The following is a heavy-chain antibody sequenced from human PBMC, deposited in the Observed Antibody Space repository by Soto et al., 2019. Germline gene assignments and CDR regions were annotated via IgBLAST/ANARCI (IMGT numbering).Heavy chain of an antibody. V-gene: IGHV3-11*01. CDR2: ISSSGSTI. Sequence: QVQLVESGGGLVKPGGSLRLSCAASGFTFSDYYMSWIRQAPGKGLEWVSYISSSGSTIYYADSVKGRFTISRDNAKNSLYLQMNSLRAEDTAVHYCARVDSVLRYFDWLQDYWGQGTLVTVSS. D-gene: IGHD3-9*01. CDR3: ARVDSVLRYFDWLQDY. CDR1: GFTFSDYY. J-gene: IGHJ4*02.